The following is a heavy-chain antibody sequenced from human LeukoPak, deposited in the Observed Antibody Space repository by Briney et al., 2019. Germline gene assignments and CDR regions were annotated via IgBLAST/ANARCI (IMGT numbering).Heavy chain of an antibody. Sequence: PSETLSPTCTVSGGSISSYYWSWIRQPPGKGLEWIGYIYYSGSTNYNPSLKSRVTISVDTSKNQFSLKLSSVTAADTAVYYCARGRYYYDSSGYYTGYYYYMDVWGKGATVTVSS. D-gene: IGHD3-22*01. CDR3: ARGRYYYDSSGYYTGYYYYMDV. J-gene: IGHJ6*03. CDR1: GGSISSYY. CDR2: IYYSGST. V-gene: IGHV4-59*01.